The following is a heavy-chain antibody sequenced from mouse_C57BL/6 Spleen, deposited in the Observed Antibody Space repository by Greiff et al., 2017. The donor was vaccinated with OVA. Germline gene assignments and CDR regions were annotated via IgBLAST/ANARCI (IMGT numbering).Heavy chain of an antibody. D-gene: IGHD2-3*01. CDR2: IYPRSGNT. V-gene: IGHV1-81*01. CDR3: ARSGDGAFAY. J-gene: IGHJ3*01. Sequence: QVQLQQSGAELARPGASVKLSCTASGYTFTSYGISWVKQRTGQGLVWIGEIYPRSGNTYYNEKFKGQAPLTADKSSSTACMELRSLTSEDAAVYFCARSGDGAFAYWGQGTLVTVSA. CDR1: GYTFTSYG.